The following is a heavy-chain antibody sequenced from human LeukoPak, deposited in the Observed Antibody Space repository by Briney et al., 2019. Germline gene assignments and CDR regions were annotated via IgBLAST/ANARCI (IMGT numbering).Heavy chain of an antibody. CDR3: ARDRGGSSSSPLWFDP. CDR2: IYTSGST. J-gene: IGHJ5*02. CDR1: GGSISGYY. Sequence: KPSETLSLTCTVSGGSISGYYWSWIRQPAGKGLEWIGRIYTSGSTNYNPSLKSRVTMSVDTSKNQFSLKLSSVTAADTAVYYCARDRGGSSSSPLWFDPWGQGTLVTVSS. D-gene: IGHD6-6*01. V-gene: IGHV4-4*07.